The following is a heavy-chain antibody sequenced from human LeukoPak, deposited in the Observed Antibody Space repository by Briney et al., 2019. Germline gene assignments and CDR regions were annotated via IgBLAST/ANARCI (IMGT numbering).Heavy chain of an antibody. Sequence: SETLSLTCTVSGGSISSSSYYWGWIRQPPGKGLEWIGSIYYSGSTYYNPSLKSRVTISVDTSKNQFSLKLSSVAAADTAVYYCARVLPVGYCSGGSCYPTPYFDYWGQGTLVTVSS. D-gene: IGHD2-15*01. CDR3: ARVLPVGYCSGGSCYPTPYFDY. V-gene: IGHV4-39*07. J-gene: IGHJ4*02. CDR1: GGSISSSSYY. CDR2: IYYSGST.